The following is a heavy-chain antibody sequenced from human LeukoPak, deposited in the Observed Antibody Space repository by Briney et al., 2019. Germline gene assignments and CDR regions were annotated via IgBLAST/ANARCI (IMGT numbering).Heavy chain of an antibody. D-gene: IGHD1-26*01. J-gene: IGHJ5*01. CDR3: AKDYSSNWFDS. V-gene: IGHV3-30*02. CDR2: IRYDGSDK. Sequence: GGSLRLSCAASGFTFSSYSMNWVRQAPGKGLEWVAFIRYDGSDKYYADSVKGRFTISRDKSKSTLYLYMNSLRAEDTAVYYCAKDYSSNWFDSWGQGILLTVSS. CDR1: GFTFSSYS.